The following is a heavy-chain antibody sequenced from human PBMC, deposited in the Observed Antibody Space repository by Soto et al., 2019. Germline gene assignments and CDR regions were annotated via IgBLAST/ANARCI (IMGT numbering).Heavy chain of an antibody. CDR3: VIVVVVAAEDAFDI. J-gene: IGHJ3*02. CDR2: ISSSSSYI. V-gene: IGHV3-21*01. CDR1: GFTFSSYS. Sequence: GGSLRLSCAASGFTFSSYSMNWVRQAPGKGLEWVSSISSSSSYIYYADSVKGRFTISRDNAKNSLYLQMNSLRAEDTAVYYCVIVVVVAAEDAFDIWGQGTMVTVSS. D-gene: IGHD2-15*01.